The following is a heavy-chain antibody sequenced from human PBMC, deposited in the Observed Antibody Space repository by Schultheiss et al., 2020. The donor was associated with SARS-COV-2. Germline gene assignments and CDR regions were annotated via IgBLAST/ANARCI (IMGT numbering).Heavy chain of an antibody. CDR1: GFTFSSYA. D-gene: IGHD3-3*01. CDR3: ARDKTIFGVVIYYYYGMDV. Sequence: GGSLRLSCAASGFTFSSYAMHWVRQAPGKGLEWVSSISSSSSTIYYADSVKGRFTISRDNSKNTLYLQMNSLRAEDTAVYYCARDKTIFGVVIYYYYGMDVWGQGTTVTVAS. V-gene: IGHV3-21*01. CDR2: ISSSSSTI. J-gene: IGHJ6*02.